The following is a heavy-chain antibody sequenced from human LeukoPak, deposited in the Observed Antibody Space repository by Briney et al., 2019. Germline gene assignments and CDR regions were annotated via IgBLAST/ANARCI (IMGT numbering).Heavy chain of an antibody. CDR3: ARASGSPGNYYMDV. CDR1: GDSISSGDYS. CDR2: IFHSGSS. D-gene: IGHD1-26*01. V-gene: IGHV4-30-2*01. J-gene: IGHJ6*03. Sequence: SETLSLTCAVSGDSISSGDYSWSWIRQPSGKGLEWIGYIFHSGSSYYNPSLKSRVTISVDKSKNQFSLRLTSVTAADTAVYYCARASGSPGNYYMDVWGKGTTVTVSS.